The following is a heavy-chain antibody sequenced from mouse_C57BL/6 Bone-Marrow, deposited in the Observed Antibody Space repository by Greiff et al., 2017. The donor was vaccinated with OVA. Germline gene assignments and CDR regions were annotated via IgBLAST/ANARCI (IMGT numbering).Heavy chain of an antibody. V-gene: IGHV5-9*01. CDR3: ASYGYDGGYAMDY. D-gene: IGHD2-2*01. CDR1: GFTFSSYA. Sequence: EVKLMESGGGLVKPGGSLKLSCAASGFTFSSYAMSLVRQTPEKRLEWVATISGGGGNTYYPDSVKGRFTISRDNAKNTLYLQMSSLRSEDTALYYCASYGYDGGYAMDYWGQGTSVTVSS. J-gene: IGHJ4*01. CDR2: ISGGGGNT.